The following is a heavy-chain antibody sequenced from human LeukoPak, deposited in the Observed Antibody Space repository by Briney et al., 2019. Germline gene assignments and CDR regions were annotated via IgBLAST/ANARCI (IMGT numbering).Heavy chain of an antibody. V-gene: IGHV3-9*01. CDR1: GFTFDDYA. Sequence: PGGSLRLSCAASGFTFDDYAMHWVRQAPGKGLERVSGISWNSDSIGYADSVKGRFTISRDNSKNTLYLQMNSLRAEDTAVYYCVRGYYAGRGHHFEYWGQGTLVTVSS. D-gene: IGHD3-22*01. CDR2: ISWNSDSI. J-gene: IGHJ4*02. CDR3: VRGYYAGRGHHFEY.